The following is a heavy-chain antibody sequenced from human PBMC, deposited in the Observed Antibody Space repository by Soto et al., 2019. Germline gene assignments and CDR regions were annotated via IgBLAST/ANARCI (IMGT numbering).Heavy chain of an antibody. CDR2: FDPEDAEI. V-gene: IGHV1-24*01. CDR3: AGITMIVVGAYGMDV. CDR1: GYTLTELS. D-gene: IGHD3-22*01. J-gene: IGHJ6*02. Sequence: ASVKVSCKVSGYTLTELSMHWVRQAPGKGLEWMGGFDPEDAEIIYAQKFQGRVTMTEDTSTDTAYMELSSLRSEDTAVYYCAGITMIVVGAYGMDVWGQGTTVTVSS.